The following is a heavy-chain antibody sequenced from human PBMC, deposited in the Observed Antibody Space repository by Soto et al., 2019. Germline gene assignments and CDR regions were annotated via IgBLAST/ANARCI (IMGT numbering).Heavy chain of an antibody. CDR1: GGSISNYY. D-gene: IGHD5-18*01. CDR3: AKDSGYNYGYFRWFDP. CDR2: IFYSGST. Sequence: SETLSLTCTDSGGSISNYYWSWIRQPPGRGLEWIGHIFYSGSTNYNPALKSRVTISVDTSKSQFSLKLSSVTAADTAVYYCAKDSGYNYGYFRWFDPWGQGTLVTVSS. V-gene: IGHV4-59*01. J-gene: IGHJ5*02.